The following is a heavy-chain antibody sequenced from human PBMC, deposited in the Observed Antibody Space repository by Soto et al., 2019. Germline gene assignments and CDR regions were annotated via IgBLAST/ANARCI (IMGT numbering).Heavy chain of an antibody. CDR1: GFTFSGDW. CDR3: ARGPRGLYHHDY. Sequence: EVQLVESGGGLVQPGGSLRLSCAASGFTFSGDWMHWVRQGAGKGLVWVSRINMDGSSTNYADSVKGRFTISRDNAKNTLYLQMNSLRVDDTAVYYCARGPRGLYHHDYWGQGALVNVSS. J-gene: IGHJ4*02. D-gene: IGHD2-2*01. CDR2: INMDGSST. V-gene: IGHV3-74*01.